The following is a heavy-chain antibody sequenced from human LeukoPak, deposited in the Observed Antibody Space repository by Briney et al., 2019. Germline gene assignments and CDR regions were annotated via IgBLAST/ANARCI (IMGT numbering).Heavy chain of an antibody. V-gene: IGHV4-59*01. D-gene: IGHD1-26*01. J-gene: IGHJ4*02. Sequence: SETLSLTCTVSGGSTSSYYWSWIRQPPGKGLEWIGYMYHTGISSYNPSLRSRVTVSLATSENQISLKLHSVTPAATAMYYCARMLGGGSHASSFDSWGQGTLVTVSS. CDR1: GGSTSSYY. CDR2: MYHTGIS. CDR3: ARMLGGGSHASSFDS.